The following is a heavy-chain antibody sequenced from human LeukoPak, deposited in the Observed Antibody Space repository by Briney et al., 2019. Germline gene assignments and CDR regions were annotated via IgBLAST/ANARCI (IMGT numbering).Heavy chain of an antibody. J-gene: IGHJ4*02. V-gene: IGHV4-39*01. CDR2: IYYNGST. CDR3: ARQPPDCSGGSCYLYYFDY. D-gene: IGHD2-15*01. CDR1: GGSISSSSYY. Sequence: PSETLSLTCTVSGGSISSSSYYWGWIRQPPGKGLEWIVSIYYNGSTYYNPSLKSRVTISVDTSKNQFSLKLSSVTAADTAVYYCARQPPDCSGGSCYLYYFDYWGQGTLVTVSS.